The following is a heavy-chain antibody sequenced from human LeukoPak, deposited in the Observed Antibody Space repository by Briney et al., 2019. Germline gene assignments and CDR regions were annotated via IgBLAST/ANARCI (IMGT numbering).Heavy chain of an antibody. J-gene: IGHJ6*03. CDR1: GGSFSGYY. V-gene: IGHV4-34*01. D-gene: IGHD4-17*01. Sequence: SETLSLTCAVYGGSFSGYYWSWILQPPGKGLEWIGEINHSGSTNYNPSLKSRVTISVDTSKNQFSLKLSSVTAADTAVYYCARAHYGDALYYYYYYMDVWGKGTTVTVSS. CDR2: INHSGST. CDR3: ARAHYGDALYYYYYYMDV.